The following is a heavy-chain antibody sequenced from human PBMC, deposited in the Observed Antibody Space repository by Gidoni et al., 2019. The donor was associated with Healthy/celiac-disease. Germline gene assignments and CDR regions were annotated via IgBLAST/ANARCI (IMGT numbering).Heavy chain of an antibody. Sequence: QVQLVESGGGVVQPGRSLRLSCAASGFTFSSYGMHWVRQAPGKGLEWVAVISYDGSNKYYADSVKGRFTISRDNSKNTLYLQMNSLRAEDTAVYYCAKDRWYQLPPMDVWGKGTTVTVSS. D-gene: IGHD2-2*01. V-gene: IGHV3-30*18. J-gene: IGHJ6*04. CDR3: AKDRWYQLPPMDV. CDR2: ISYDGSNK. CDR1: GFTFSSYG.